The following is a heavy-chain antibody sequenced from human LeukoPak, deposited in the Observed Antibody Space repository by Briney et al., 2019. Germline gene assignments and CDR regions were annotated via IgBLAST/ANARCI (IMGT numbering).Heavy chain of an antibody. CDR2: IYISGST. D-gene: IGHD3-22*01. CDR1: GGSISSYY. J-gene: IGHJ3*02. CDR3: ASSLMIVPNAFDI. V-gene: IGHV4-4*07. Sequence: SETLSLTCTVSGGSISSYYWSWIRQPAGKGLEWIGRIYISGSTNYNPSLKSRVTMSVDTSKNQFSLKLSSVTAADTAVYYCASSLMIVPNAFDIWGQGTMVTVSS.